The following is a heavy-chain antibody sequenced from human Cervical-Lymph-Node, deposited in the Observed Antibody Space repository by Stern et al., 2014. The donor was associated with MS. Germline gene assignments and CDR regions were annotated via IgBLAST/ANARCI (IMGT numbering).Heavy chain of an antibody. CDR2: INSDGSST. Sequence: VQLVESGGGLVQPWGSLRLSCAASGFTFSSYWMHWVRQAPGKGLVGVSRINSDGSSTSYADSVKGRFTISRDNAKNTLYLQMNSLRAEDTAVYYCARAGYGGNSAFDYWGQGTLVTVSS. CDR3: ARAGYGGNSAFDY. CDR1: GFTFSSYW. V-gene: IGHV3-74*02. J-gene: IGHJ4*02. D-gene: IGHD4-23*01.